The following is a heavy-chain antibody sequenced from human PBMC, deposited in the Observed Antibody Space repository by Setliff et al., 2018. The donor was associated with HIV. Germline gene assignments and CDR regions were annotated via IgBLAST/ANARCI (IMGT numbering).Heavy chain of an antibody. CDR3: ARGLVAAGDEAG. D-gene: IGHD6-13*01. CDR1: GYSSTSYG. J-gene: IGHJ4*02. CDR2: INTHNGNT. Sequence: ASVKVSCKASGYSSTSYGIAWVRQAPGQGLEWMGWINTHNGNTNSAQKFQGRVTMTTDTSASTAYMELSSLRSEDTAVYYCARGLVAAGDEAGWGQGTLVTVSS. V-gene: IGHV1-18*01.